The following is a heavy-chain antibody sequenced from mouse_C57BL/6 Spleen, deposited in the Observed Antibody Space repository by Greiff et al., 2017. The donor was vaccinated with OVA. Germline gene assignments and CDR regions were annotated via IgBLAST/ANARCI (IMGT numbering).Heavy chain of an antibody. CDR1: GFTFSDYY. CDR2: INYDGSST. CDR3: ARAQDAMDY. Sequence: EVKVVESEGGLVQPGSSMKLSCTASGFTFSDYYMAWVRQVPEKGLEWVANINYDGSSTYYLDSLKSRFIISRDNAKNILYLQMSSLKSEDTATYYCARAQDAMDYWGQGTSVTVSS. V-gene: IGHV5-16*01. J-gene: IGHJ4*01.